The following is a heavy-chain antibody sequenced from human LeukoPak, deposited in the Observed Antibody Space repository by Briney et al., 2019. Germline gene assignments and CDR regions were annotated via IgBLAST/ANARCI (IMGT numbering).Heavy chain of an antibody. V-gene: IGHV1-2*06. CDR3: ASRDPAEGFLQWLPDH. Sequence: GASVKVSCKASGYTFTGYYIHWVRQAPGQGLEWMGRINPKSGGTKYGEKFQGRVTMTRDTSINAAYMELSRLRYDDTAVYYCASRDPAEGFLQWLPDHWGQGTLVTVSS. D-gene: IGHD3-3*01. CDR1: GYTFTGYY. CDR2: INPKSGGT. J-gene: IGHJ4*02.